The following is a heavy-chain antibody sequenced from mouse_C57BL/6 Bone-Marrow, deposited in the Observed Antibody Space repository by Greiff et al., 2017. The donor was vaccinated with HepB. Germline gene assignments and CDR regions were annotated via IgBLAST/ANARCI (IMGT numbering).Heavy chain of an antibody. Sequence: EVKLMESGPGLVKPSQSLSLTCSVTGYSITSGYYWNWIRQFPGNKLEWIGYISYDGSNNYNPSLKNRISITRDTSKNQFFLKLNSVTTEDTATYYCARGAYYSNSLFAYWGQGTLVTVSA. D-gene: IGHD2-5*01. CDR3: ARGAYYSNSLFAY. V-gene: IGHV3-6*01. CDR2: ISYDGSN. CDR1: GYSITSGYY. J-gene: IGHJ3*01.